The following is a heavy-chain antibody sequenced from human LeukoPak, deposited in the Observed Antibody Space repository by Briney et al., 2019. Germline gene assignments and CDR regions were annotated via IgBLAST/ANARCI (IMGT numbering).Heavy chain of an antibody. CDR1: AFTFSIYA. V-gene: IGHV3-23*01. D-gene: IGHD6-13*01. CDR3: ARDRGAAAG. J-gene: IGHJ4*02. Sequence: GGSLRLSCAASAFTFSIYAMSWVRQAPGKGLGWVSTISGSGGSTHYADSVKGRFTISRDNAKNSLYLQMNSLRAEDTAVYYCARDRGAAAGWGQGTLVTVSS. CDR2: ISGSGGST.